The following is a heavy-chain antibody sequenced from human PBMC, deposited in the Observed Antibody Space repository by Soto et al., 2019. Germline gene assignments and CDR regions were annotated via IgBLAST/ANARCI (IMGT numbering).Heavy chain of an antibody. CDR3: AREGGNYFNGMDV. Sequence: EVQLVESGGGLVQPGGSLRLSCAASGFTFSNYWMHWVRQAPGKGLVWVSRINGDGGSTTYADSVKGRFTISRDNAKNTLYLQMNNLRAEDTAVDYCAREGGNYFNGMDVWGQGTTVTVSS. V-gene: IGHV3-74*01. CDR2: INGDGGST. CDR1: GFTFSNYW. J-gene: IGHJ6*02.